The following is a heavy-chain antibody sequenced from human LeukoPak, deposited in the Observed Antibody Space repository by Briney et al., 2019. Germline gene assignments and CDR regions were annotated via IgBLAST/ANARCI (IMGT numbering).Heavy chain of an antibody. CDR3: ARDFLTGYFDY. J-gene: IGHJ4*02. Sequence: SGGSLRLSCVASGFTFSTYNMNWVRQAPGKGLEWVSYISSSGSTKYYADSVKGRFTISRDNVKNSLFLRMNSLSDEDTAVYYCARDFLTGYFDYWGQGTLVAVSS. D-gene: IGHD3-9*01. CDR2: ISSSGSTK. V-gene: IGHV3-48*02. CDR1: GFTFSTYN.